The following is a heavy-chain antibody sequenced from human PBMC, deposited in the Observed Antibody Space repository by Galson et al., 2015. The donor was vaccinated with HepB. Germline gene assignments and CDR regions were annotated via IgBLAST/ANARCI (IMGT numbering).Heavy chain of an antibody. V-gene: IGHV3-23*01. CDR3: AKDQDYSKGEEGYNYYGMDV. Sequence: SLRLSCAXSGFTFRNYAMSXVRQAPGKGLEXVSIISVSGGRIDXADSVRGRFTISRDNSKNTLYVQMTSLRAEDTAVYYCAKDQDYSKGEEGYNYYGMDVWXXXTTXXXSS. D-gene: IGHD4-11*01. CDR2: ISVSGGRI. CDR1: GFTFRNYA. J-gene: IGHJ6*01.